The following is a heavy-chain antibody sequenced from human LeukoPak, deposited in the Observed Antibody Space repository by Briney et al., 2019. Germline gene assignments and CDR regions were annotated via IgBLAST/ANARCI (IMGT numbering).Heavy chain of an antibody. CDR1: GFTFSSYG. CDR2: IRYDGSNK. Sequence: PGGSLRLSCAASGFTFSSYGMHWVRQAPGKGLEGVAFIRYDGSNKYYADSVKGRFTISRDNSKNTLYLQMNSLRAEDTAVYYCAKDLAVFASYYDSSGYDYWGQGTLVTVSS. J-gene: IGHJ4*02. D-gene: IGHD3-22*01. CDR3: AKDLAVFASYYDSSGYDY. V-gene: IGHV3-30*02.